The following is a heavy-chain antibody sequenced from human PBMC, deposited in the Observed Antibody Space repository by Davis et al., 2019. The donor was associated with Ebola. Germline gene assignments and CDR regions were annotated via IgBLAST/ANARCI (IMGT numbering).Heavy chain of an antibody. Sequence: GRSMRPSCLHFRSRSDTDSMNWVGQAPGKGLEWEANIKQDGSEKNYVDSVRGRFIISRDNAKNSLYLQMNSLRPEDTAVYYCARDSDDYSFDYWGQGTLVTVS. V-gene: IGHV3-7*01. CDR2: IKQDGSEK. J-gene: IGHJ4*02. CDR1: RSRSDTDS. CDR3: ARDSDDYSFDY. D-gene: IGHD4-11*01.